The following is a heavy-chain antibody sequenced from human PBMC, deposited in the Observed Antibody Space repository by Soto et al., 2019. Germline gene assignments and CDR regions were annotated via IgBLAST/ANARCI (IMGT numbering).Heavy chain of an antibody. D-gene: IGHD3-3*01. CDR3: AKDFWGGYSYTQTIDY. Sequence: SGGSLRLSCAASGFTFSSYWMSWVRQAPGKGLEWVANIKQDGSEKYYVDSVKGRFTISRDNAKNSLYLQMNSLRAEDTAVYYCAKDFWGGYSYTQTIDYWGQGTLVTVSS. J-gene: IGHJ4*02. CDR1: GFTFSSYW. V-gene: IGHV3-7*05. CDR2: IKQDGSEK.